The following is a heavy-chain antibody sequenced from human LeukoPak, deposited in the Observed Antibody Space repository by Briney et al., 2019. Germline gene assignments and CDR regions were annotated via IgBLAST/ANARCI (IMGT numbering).Heavy chain of an antibody. J-gene: IGHJ4*02. D-gene: IGHD6-19*01. CDR1: GYSFTSYW. CDR3: ARLVEVAGRLDY. Sequence: GESLKISCKGSGYSFTSYWIGWLRQMPGKGLEWMGIIYPGDSDTRYSPSFQGQVTISADKSISTAYLQWSRLRASDTAMYYCARLVEVAGRLDYWGQGTPVIVSS. V-gene: IGHV5-51*01. CDR2: IYPGDSDT.